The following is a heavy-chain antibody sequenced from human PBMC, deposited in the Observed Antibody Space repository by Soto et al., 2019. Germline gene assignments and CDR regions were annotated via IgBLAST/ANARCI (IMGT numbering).Heavy chain of an antibody. Sequence: QVQLQESGPGLVKPAETLSLTCTVSGGSLSSYYWTWIRQPPGKGLEWIGYIYYSGNTNYNPSLTRRVTISVDTSKKRSTLTLGSVTAAAPAVYYSAKLQWAEYGAIFDTGGKGTLVTVS. CDR2: IYYSGNT. D-gene: IGHD4-4*01. CDR1: GGSLSSYY. J-gene: IGHJ5*02. V-gene: IGHV4-59*03. CDR3: AKLQWAEYGAIFDT.